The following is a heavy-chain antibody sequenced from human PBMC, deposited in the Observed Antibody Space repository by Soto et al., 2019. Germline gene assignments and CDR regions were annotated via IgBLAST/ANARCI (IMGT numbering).Heavy chain of an antibody. Sequence: PGESLKISCKGSGYSFTSYWISWVRQMPGKGLEWMGRIDPSDSYTNYGPCFQGHVTISADKSISTAYLQWSSLKASDTAMYYCARLAMATRRGYYGMDVWGQGTTVTVSS. D-gene: IGHD5-12*01. CDR2: IDPSDSYT. CDR3: ARLAMATRRGYYGMDV. V-gene: IGHV5-10-1*01. CDR1: GYSFTSYW. J-gene: IGHJ6*02.